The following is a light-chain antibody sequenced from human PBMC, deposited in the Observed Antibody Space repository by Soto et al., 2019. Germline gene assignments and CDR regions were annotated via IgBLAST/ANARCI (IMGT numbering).Light chain of an antibody. CDR2: GAS. Sequence: EIVLTHSPGTLSLSPGERATLSCRASQSIDNNYLAWYQQKPGQAPRLLIYGASTRATGIPARFSGSGYGTDFTLTISSLQPEDLATYYFLQHETYPPPFGQGTK. CDR1: QSIDNNY. CDR3: LQHETYPPP. J-gene: IGKJ1*01. V-gene: IGKV3-20*01.